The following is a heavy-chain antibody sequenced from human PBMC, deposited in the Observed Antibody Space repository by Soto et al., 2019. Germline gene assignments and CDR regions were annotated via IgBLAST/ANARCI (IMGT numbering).Heavy chain of an antibody. CDR1: GFTVSSNY. Sequence: GGSLRLSCAASGFTVSSNYMSWVHQAPGKGLEWVSVIYSGGSTYYADSVKGRFTISRDNSKNTLYLQMNSLRAEDTAVYYCARDRLSSSSRDAFDIWGQGTMVTVSS. J-gene: IGHJ3*02. D-gene: IGHD6-6*01. V-gene: IGHV3-53*01. CDR2: IYSGGST. CDR3: ARDRLSSSSRDAFDI.